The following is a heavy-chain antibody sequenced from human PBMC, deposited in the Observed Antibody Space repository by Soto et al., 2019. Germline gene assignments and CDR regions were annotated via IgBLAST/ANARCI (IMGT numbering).Heavy chain of an antibody. CDR2: IIPSTGST. J-gene: IGHJ4*02. Sequence: QVQLVQSGAAVKKPGSSVKVSCKAFGGTFSTYAVSWVRQAPGQGLEWVGGIIPSTGSTNHAQKFQGRVTITADESTRTVYMELTSLRSDDTAVYYCARGGSSSDYWGQGTLVTVSS. D-gene: IGHD6-13*01. CDR3: ARGGSSSDY. CDR1: GGTFSTYA. V-gene: IGHV1-69*12.